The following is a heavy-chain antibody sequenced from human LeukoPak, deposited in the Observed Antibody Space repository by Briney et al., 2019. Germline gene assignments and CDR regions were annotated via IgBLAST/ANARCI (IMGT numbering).Heavy chain of an antibody. V-gene: IGHV3-7*01. Sequence: GGSLRLSCAASGFTFSTYRMSWVRQAPGKGLEWVANIKQDGSEKHYVDSVKGRFTISRDNAKNSLYLQMNGLRAEDTAAYYCARGATDTTRWFDPWGQGTLVIVSS. CDR3: ARGATDTTRWFDP. CDR1: GFTFSTYR. J-gene: IGHJ5*02. CDR2: IKQDGSEK. D-gene: IGHD1-7*01.